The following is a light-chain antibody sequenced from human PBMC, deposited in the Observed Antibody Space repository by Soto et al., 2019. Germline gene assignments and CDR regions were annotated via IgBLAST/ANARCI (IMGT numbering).Light chain of an antibody. CDR2: KGT. V-gene: IGLV2-23*01. Sequence: QSVLVQPSSVSGSPGQSLTISCPETRSDVGAYNSVSWYQQHPHRAPQVIIYKGTQRPSGVSNRFSGSTSGNAASLTISALQADDEADYFCCSSAPESTYVFGTGTKVTVL. J-gene: IGLJ1*01. CDR1: RSDVGAYNS. CDR3: CSSAPESTYV.